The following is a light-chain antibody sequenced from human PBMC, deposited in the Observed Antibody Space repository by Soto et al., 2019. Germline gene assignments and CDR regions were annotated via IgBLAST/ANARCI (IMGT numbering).Light chain of an antibody. CDR2: GAS. Sequence: MVMTQSPATLSVSPGERATLSCRASQSVSTKLAWYQQKPGQAPRLLIYGASTRATGIPARFSGSGSGTEITLTISSLQSEDFAVYYCQQYNNWPYTFGPGTRVDIK. J-gene: IGKJ3*01. CDR3: QQYNNWPYT. V-gene: IGKV3D-15*01. CDR1: QSVSTK.